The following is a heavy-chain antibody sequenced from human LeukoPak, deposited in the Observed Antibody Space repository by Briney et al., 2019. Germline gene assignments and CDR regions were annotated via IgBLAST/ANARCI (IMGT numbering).Heavy chain of an antibody. CDR1: GGSISSGSYY. CDR3: ARRGFSSSQTGHPYYFDY. D-gene: IGHD6-6*01. CDR2: INHSGST. J-gene: IGHJ4*02. Sequence: SETLSLTCTVSGGSISSGSYYWSWIRQHPGKGLEWIGEINHSGSTNYNPSLKSRVTISVDTSKNQFSLKLSSVTAADTAVYYCARRGFSSSQTGHPYYFDYWGQGTLVTVSS. V-gene: IGHV4-39*07.